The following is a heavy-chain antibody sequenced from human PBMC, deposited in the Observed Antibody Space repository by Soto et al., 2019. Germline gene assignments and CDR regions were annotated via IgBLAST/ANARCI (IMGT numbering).Heavy chain of an antibody. CDR1: GFTFSSYW. CDR2: INSDGSST. CDR3: ARVPSSSSAGSYYGMDV. V-gene: IGHV3-74*01. J-gene: IGHJ6*02. D-gene: IGHD6-6*01. Sequence: GGSLRLSCAASGFTFSSYWMHWVRQAPGKGLVWVSRINSDGSSTSYADSAKGRFTISRDNAKNTLYLQMNSLRAEDTAVYYCARVPSSSSAGSYYGMDVWGQGTTVTVSS.